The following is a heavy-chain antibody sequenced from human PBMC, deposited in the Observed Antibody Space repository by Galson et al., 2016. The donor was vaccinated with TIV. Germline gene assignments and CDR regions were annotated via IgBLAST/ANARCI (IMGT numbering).Heavy chain of an antibody. V-gene: IGHV4-59*12. CDR1: GGSISSYY. D-gene: IGHD6-19*01. Sequence: ETLSLTCTVSGGSISSYYWSWIRQPPGKGLEWIAYIYYSGSTNYNPSLKSRVTISVDTSKNQFSLKVTSVTAADTAVYYCARDGSAWFGGADFWGQGILVTVSS. J-gene: IGHJ4*02. CDR3: ARDGSAWFGGADF. CDR2: IYYSGST.